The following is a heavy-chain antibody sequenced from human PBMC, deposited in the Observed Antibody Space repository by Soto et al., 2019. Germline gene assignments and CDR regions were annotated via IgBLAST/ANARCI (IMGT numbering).Heavy chain of an antibody. CDR1: GFTFNTYP. CDR2: ISSTAGRTS. CDR3: AKGVLSFHYGMEV. D-gene: IGHD3-10*01. J-gene: IGHJ6*02. Sequence: PVGSLRLSCATSGFTFNTYPMTWVRQAPGKGLEWVSSISSTAGRTSSYADSVKGRFAISRDFSDNTVYLQMNNLRVDDTAVYFCAKGVLSFHYGMEVWGQGTKVTVSS. V-gene: IGHV3-23*01.